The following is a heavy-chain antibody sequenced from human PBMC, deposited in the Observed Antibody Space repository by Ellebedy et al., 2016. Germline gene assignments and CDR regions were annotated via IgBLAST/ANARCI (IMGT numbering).Heavy chain of an antibody. Sequence: GESLKISCAASGFTFSSYGMHWVRQAPGKGLEWVAVISYDGSNKYYADSVKGRFTISRDNSKNTLYLQMNSLRAEDTAVYYCAKDSSSGPLGAFDIWGQGTMVTVSS. CDR1: GFTFSSYG. J-gene: IGHJ3*02. V-gene: IGHV3-30*18. D-gene: IGHD6-13*01. CDR3: AKDSSSGPLGAFDI. CDR2: ISYDGSNK.